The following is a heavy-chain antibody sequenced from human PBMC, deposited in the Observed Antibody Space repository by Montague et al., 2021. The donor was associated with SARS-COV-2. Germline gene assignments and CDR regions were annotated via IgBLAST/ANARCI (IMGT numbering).Heavy chain of an antibody. CDR3: ARHITGSGNAFDI. J-gene: IGHJ3*02. D-gene: IGHD3-10*01. CDR2: IYYTGST. CDR1: GGSITNYY. Sequence: SETLSLTCTVSGGSITNYYWGWIRQPPGKGLEWIGSIYYTGSTYYNPSLKSRVTISVDTSKNQFSLKLSSVTAADTAVYYCARHITGSGNAFDIWGQGTMVTVSS. V-gene: IGHV4-39*01.